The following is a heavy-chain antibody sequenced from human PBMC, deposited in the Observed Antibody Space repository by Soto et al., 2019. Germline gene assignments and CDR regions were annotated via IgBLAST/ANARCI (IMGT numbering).Heavy chain of an antibody. CDR2: IHTGGKT. J-gene: IGHJ4*02. V-gene: IGHV3-66*04. CDR1: GFTVTRNY. CDR3: AGHAMVRGVTAFDY. Sequence: GGSLRLSCAASGFTVTRNYMTWVRLAPGKGLECVSTIHTGGKTYYTDSVKGRFTISRDNSKNTLYLQMNSLRAEDTAVYYCAGHAMVRGVTAFDYWGQGTLVTVSS. D-gene: IGHD3-10*01.